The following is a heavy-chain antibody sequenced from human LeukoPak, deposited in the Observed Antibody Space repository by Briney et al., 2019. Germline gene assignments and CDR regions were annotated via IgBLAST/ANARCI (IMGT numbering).Heavy chain of an antibody. J-gene: IGHJ3*02. Sequence: PGRSLRLSCAASGFTFDDYAMNWVRQAPGKGLEWVSYISSSSSTIYYADSVKGRFTISRDNAKNSLYLQMNSLRAEDTAVYYCARDLVRFSGAFDIWGQGTMVTVSS. V-gene: IGHV3-48*04. CDR2: ISSSSSTI. CDR3: ARDLVRFSGAFDI. D-gene: IGHD3-3*01. CDR1: GFTFDDYA.